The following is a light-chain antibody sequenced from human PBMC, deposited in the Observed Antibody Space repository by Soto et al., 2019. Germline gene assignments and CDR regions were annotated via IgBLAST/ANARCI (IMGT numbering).Light chain of an antibody. Sequence: DIQMTQSPSSLSASVGDRVTITCRASQSISSYLNWDQQNPGKAPKLLIYAASILHSGVPSRFSGSGSGPDFTLTISSLQTEDFATYYCQPRSNIPSTFGQGTKLEIK. CDR3: QPRSNIPST. CDR1: QSISSY. J-gene: IGKJ2*01. V-gene: IGKV1-39*01. CDR2: AAS.